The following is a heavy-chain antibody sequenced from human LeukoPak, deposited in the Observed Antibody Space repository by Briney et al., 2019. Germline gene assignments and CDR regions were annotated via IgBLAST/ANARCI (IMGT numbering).Heavy chain of an antibody. CDR1: VFTFSSYA. Sequence: GASLRLSCAASVFTFSSYAMSWVRQAPGKGLEWVSAVSGSGGSTYYADSVKGRFTISRDNSKNTLYLQMNSLRAEDTAVYYCAKGLAYCGGDCYSLDYWGQGTLVTVSS. CDR2: VSGSGGST. D-gene: IGHD2-21*02. J-gene: IGHJ4*02. CDR3: AKGLAYCGGDCYSLDY. V-gene: IGHV3-23*01.